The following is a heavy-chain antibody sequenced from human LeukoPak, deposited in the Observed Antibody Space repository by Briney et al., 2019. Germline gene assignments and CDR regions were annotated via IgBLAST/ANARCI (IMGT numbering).Heavy chain of an antibody. Sequence: ASVKVSCKDSGYTFTSYGISWVRQAPGQGLEWMGWISAYNGNTNYAQKLQGRVTMTTDTSTSTAYMELRSLRSDDTAVYYCARGLPKNDYGDYGGTWFDPWGQGTLATVSS. J-gene: IGHJ5*02. V-gene: IGHV1-18*01. CDR2: ISAYNGNT. D-gene: IGHD4-17*01. CDR1: GYTFTSYG. CDR3: ARGLPKNDYGDYGGTWFDP.